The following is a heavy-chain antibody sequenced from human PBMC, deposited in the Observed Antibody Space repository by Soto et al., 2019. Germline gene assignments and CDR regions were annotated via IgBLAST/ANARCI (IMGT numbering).Heavy chain of an antibody. J-gene: IGHJ4*02. CDR2: ISGSGDAK. D-gene: IGHD3-22*01. CDR3: AKDFDSDETSHGPYDY. V-gene: IGHV3-23*01. CDR1: GFSFSSYG. Sequence: EVHLLESGGGLVQPGESLGLSCVASGFSFSSYGMSWVRQAPGKGLEWASIISGSGDAKYYADSVKGRFTISRDNSKNTMYLQMDCLRADDTAVYYCAKDFDSDETSHGPYDYWGQGTLVTVSS.